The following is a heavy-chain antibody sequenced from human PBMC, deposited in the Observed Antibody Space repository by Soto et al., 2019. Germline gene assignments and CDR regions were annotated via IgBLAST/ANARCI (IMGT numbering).Heavy chain of an antibody. J-gene: IGHJ4*02. V-gene: IGHV2-5*01. Sequence: QITLKESSPTLVKPTQTLTLTCTFSGFSLSTSGVGVGWIRQPPGKALEWLALIYWNDDKRYSPSLKSRLTITKDTSKNQVVLTMTNMDPVDTATYYCAHSRVYYYDSSGYYAIPGYWGQGTLVTVSS. CDR1: GFSLSTSGVG. CDR3: AHSRVYYYDSSGYYAIPGY. CDR2: IYWNDDK. D-gene: IGHD3-22*01.